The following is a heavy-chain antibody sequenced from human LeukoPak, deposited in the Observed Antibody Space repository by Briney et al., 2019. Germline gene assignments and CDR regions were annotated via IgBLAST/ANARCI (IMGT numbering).Heavy chain of an antibody. CDR3: ARHPPHAVGATLIVVHFDY. V-gene: IGHV1-8*01. CDR1: GYTFTSYD. J-gene: IGHJ4*02. Sequence: ASVKVSRKASGYTFTSYDINWVRQATGQGLEWMGWMNPNSGNTGYAQKFQGRVTMTRNTSISTAYMELSSLRSEDTAVYYCARHPPHAVGATLIVVHFDYWGRGTLVTVSS. CDR2: MNPNSGNT. D-gene: IGHD1-26*01.